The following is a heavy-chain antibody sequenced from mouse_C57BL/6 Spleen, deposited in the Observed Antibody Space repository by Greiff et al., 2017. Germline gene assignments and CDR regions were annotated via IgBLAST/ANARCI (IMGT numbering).Heavy chain of an antibody. D-gene: IGHD2-2*01. CDR2: IYPGDGDT. Sequence: QVQLQQSGAELVKPGASVKISCKASGYAFSSYWMNWVKQRPGKGLEWIGQIYPGDGDTNYNGKFKGKATLTADKSSSTAYMQLSSLTSEDSAVYFCAREGGPMVRGLDVWGTGTTVTVSS. CDR3: AREGGPMVRGLDV. CDR1: GYAFSSYW. J-gene: IGHJ1*03. V-gene: IGHV1-80*01.